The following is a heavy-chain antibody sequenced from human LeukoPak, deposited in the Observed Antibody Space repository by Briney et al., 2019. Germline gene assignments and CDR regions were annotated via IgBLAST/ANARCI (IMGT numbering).Heavy chain of an antibody. CDR1: GVSISSLY. CDR3: ARDGSGYAYAFDI. CDR2: IYYSGST. D-gene: IGHD5-12*01. Sequence: SETLSLTCTVSGVSISSLYWSWIRQPPGQGLVWIGYIYYSGSTNYNPSLKSRVTISVDTSKNQFSLKLSSVTAADTAVYYCARDGSGYAYAFDIWGQGTMVTVSS. J-gene: IGHJ3*02. V-gene: IGHV4-59*11.